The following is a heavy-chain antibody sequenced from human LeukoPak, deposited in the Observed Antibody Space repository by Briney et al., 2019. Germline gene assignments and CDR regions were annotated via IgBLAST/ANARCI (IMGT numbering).Heavy chain of an antibody. V-gene: IGHV3-66*01. CDR1: GFTVSSNY. CDR3: ARAYSGYEVAFNS. J-gene: IGHJ3*02. Sequence: GGSLRLSCAASGFTVSSNYMSWVRQAPGKGLEWVSVIYSGGSTYYADSVKGRFTISRDNSKNTLYLQMNSLRAEDTAVYYCARAYSGYEVAFNSSGQATIVTV. D-gene: IGHD5-12*01. CDR2: IYSGGST.